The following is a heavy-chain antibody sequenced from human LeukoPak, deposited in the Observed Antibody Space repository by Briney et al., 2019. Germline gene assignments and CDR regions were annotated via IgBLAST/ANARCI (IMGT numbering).Heavy chain of an antibody. J-gene: IGHJ4*02. CDR3: ARDLFVGATGY. V-gene: IGHV3-53*01. Sequence: PGGSLRLSCAASGFTVSSNYMSWVRQAPGKGLEWVSVIYSGGSTYYADSVKGRFTISRDNSKNTLYLQMNSLRAEDTAVYYCARDLFVGATGYWGQGTLVTVSS. D-gene: IGHD1-26*01. CDR1: GFTVSSNY. CDR2: IYSGGST.